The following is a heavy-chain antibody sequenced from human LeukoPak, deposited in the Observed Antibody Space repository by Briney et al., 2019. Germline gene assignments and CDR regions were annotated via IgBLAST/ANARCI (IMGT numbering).Heavy chain of an antibody. CDR2: IYYSGST. Sequence: SETLSLTCIVSGGSISSGGYYWSWLRQHPGKGLEWIGYIYYSGSTYYNPSLKSRVTISVDTSKNQFSLKLSSVTAADTAVYYCARDLYGSGIWGQGTLVTVSS. CDR1: GGSISSGGYY. D-gene: IGHD3-10*01. V-gene: IGHV4-31*03. CDR3: ARDLYGSGI. J-gene: IGHJ4*02.